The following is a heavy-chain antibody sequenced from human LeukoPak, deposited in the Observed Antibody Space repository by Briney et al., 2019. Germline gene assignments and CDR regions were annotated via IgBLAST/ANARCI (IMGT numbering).Heavy chain of an antibody. D-gene: IGHD3-10*01. CDR1: GYTFTGYY. J-gene: IGHJ4*02. Sequence: ASEKVSCKASGYTFTGYYMHWVRQAPGQGLEWMGWINPNSGGTNYAQKFQGRVTMTRDTSISTAYMELSRLRSDDTAVYYCARDRTTMVRGVFDYWGQGTLVTVSS. CDR3: ARDRTTMVRGVFDY. CDR2: INPNSGGT. V-gene: IGHV1-2*02.